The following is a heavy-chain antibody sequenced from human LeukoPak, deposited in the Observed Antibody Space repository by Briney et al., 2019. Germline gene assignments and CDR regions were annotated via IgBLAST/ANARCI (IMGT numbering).Heavy chain of an antibody. J-gene: IGHJ6*02. CDR3: AGYPPDTAMVKDYYYGMDV. V-gene: IGHV3-30-3*01. Sequence: GGSLRLSCAASGFTFSSYAMHWVRKAPGKGLEWVAVISYDGSNKYYADSVKGRFTISRDNSKNTLYLQMNSLRAEDTAVYYCAGYPPDTAMVKDYYYGMDVWGQGTTVTVSS. CDR2: ISYDGSNK. CDR1: GFTFSSYA. D-gene: IGHD5-18*01.